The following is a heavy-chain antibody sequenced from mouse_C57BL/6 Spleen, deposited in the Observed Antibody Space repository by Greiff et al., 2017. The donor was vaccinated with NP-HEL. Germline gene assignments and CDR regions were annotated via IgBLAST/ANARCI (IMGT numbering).Heavy chain of an antibody. CDR3: ARRRMRYGSSYEDFDY. V-gene: IGHV1-55*01. CDR1: GYTFTSYW. J-gene: IGHJ2*01. Sequence: QVQLQQPGAELVKPGASVKMSCKASGYTFTSYWITWVKQRPGQGLEWIGDIYPGSGSTNYNEKFKSKATLTVDTSSSTAYMQLSSLTSEDSAVYYCARRRMRYGSSYEDFDYWGQGTTLTVSS. D-gene: IGHD1-1*01. CDR2: IYPGSGST.